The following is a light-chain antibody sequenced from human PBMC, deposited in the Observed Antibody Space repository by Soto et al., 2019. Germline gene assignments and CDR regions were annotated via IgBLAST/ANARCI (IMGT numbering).Light chain of an antibody. Sequence: DIQMTQSPSTLSASVGDRVTITCRASQSISNWLVWYQQKPGKAPKLLIYQASSLESGVPSRFSGSGSGTEFTLTLNSVQPADFATYYCQKYLVYPITFGQGTRLEIK. V-gene: IGKV1-5*03. J-gene: IGKJ5*01. CDR3: QKYLVYPIT. CDR1: QSISNW. CDR2: QAS.